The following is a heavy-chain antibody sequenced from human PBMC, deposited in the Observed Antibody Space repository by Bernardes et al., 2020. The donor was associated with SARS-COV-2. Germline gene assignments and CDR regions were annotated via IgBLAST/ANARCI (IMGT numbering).Heavy chain of an antibody. CDR1: GYTFTRYG. J-gene: IGHJ4*02. V-gene: IGHV1-18*04. D-gene: IGHD2-8*02. CDR2: INTANGDT. Sequence: ASVKVSCKASGYTFTRYGLSWVRLAPGQGLEWLAWINTANGDTRYAQNLQGRVTVTTDTSTSTGYMELRSLRSDDTAVYYCARDLWDLVEESWYSDYWGQGTLVTVSS. CDR3: ARDLWDLVEESWYSDY.